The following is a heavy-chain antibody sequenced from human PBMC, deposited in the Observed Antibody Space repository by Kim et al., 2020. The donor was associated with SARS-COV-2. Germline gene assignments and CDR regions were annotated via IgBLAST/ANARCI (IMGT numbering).Heavy chain of an antibody. V-gene: IGHV3-11*05. J-gene: IGHJ5*02. Sequence: GGSLRLSCAASGFTFSDYYMTWIRQSPGKGLDCLAYIIISGSYIKYANSVKGRFTISSDNAKNSLYLQLNSLRADDTAVYYCARVSSGSSSWYWFDPGGQGTLLTVSA. CDR2: IIISGSYI. D-gene: IGHD6-13*01. CDR1: GFTFSDYY. CDR3: ARVSSGSSSWYWFDP.